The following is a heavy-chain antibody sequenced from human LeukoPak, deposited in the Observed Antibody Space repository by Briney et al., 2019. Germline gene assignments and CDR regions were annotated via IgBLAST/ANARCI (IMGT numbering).Heavy chain of an antibody. D-gene: IGHD3-3*01. V-gene: IGHV3-21*01. CDR1: GFTFSSYS. CDR3: APGGPDFWSGSNRFDP. J-gene: IGHJ5*02. Sequence: PGGSLRLSCAASGFTFSSYSMNWVRQAPGKGLEWVSSISSSSSNIYYADSVKGRFTISRDNAKNSLYLQMNSLSAEDTAVYYCAPGGPDFWSGSNRFDPWGQGTLVTVSS. CDR2: ISSSSSNI.